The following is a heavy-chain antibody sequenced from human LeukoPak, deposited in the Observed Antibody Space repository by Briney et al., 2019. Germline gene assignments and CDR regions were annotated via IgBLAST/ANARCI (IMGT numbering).Heavy chain of an antibody. CDR2: IYYSETT. CDR3: ARGVYIAAAQYGY. D-gene: IGHD6-13*01. CDR1: LGSLCSYN. Sequence: SETLSLSRTVSLGSLCSYNWSWSPQPPGRGGGWIGYIYYSETTNYIPPLKSRVTISVDTSQSQFSLKLSSVTAADTAVYYCARGVYIAAAQYGYGGEGTLVTVSS. J-gene: IGHJ4*02. V-gene: IGHV4-59*01.